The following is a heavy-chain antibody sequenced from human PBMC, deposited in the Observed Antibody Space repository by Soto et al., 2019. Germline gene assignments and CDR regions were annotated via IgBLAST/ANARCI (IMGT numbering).Heavy chain of an antibody. CDR3: ARTYQWLADGVQGVMDV. D-gene: IGHD6-19*01. Sequence: QVQLQESGPGLVKPSGTLSLTCAVSGGSISSSNWWSWVRQPPGKGLEWIGEIYHSGSTNYNPSLKRRVTISVDKSQNQCSLKLSSVTAADTAVYYCARTYQWLADGVQGVMDVWGQGTTVTVSS. V-gene: IGHV4-4*02. CDR1: GGSISSSNW. J-gene: IGHJ6*02. CDR2: IYHSGST.